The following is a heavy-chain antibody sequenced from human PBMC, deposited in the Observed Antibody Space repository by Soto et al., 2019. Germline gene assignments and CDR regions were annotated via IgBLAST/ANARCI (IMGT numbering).Heavy chain of an antibody. CDR2: ISGGDGDT. J-gene: IGHJ2*01. V-gene: IGHV3-23*01. Sequence: EVQLLESGGGLVKPGGSLRLSCAASGFTFTNYAMTWVCQAPGKGLEWVSSISGGDGDTSYADSVKGRFTISRDNSENTMFPQMNSLRPDDTAVYYCAKDRFTSTVRKYWFFDLWGRGTLVTVSS. CDR1: GFTFTNYA. CDR3: AKDRFTSTVRKYWFFDL. D-gene: IGHD3-10*01.